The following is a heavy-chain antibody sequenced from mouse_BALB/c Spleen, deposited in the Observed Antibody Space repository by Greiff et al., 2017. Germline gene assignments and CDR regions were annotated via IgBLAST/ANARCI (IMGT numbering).Heavy chain of an antibody. CDR1: GFNIKDTY. V-gene: IGHV14-3*02. J-gene: IGHJ4*01. CDR2: IDPANGNT. Sequence: VKLQQSGAELVKPGASVKLSCTASGFNIKDTYMHWVKQRPEQGLEWIGRIDPANGNTKYDPKFQGKATITADTSSNTAYLQLSSLTSEDTAVYYCARGGIYDSYYAMDYWGQGTSVTVSS. CDR3: ARGGIYDSYYAMDY. D-gene: IGHD2-3*01.